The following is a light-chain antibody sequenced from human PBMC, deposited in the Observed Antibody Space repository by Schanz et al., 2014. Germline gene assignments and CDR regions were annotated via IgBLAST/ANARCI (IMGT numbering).Light chain of an antibody. V-gene: IGLV2-14*03. J-gene: IGLJ2*01. Sequence: QSVLTQPASVSGSPGQSITISCTGTSSDIGVYNYVSWYQQHPGKAPKLMIFDVSNRPSGVSNRFSGSKSGNTASLTVSGLQAEDEADYYCSSYAGSNLKLFGGGTKLTVL. CDR3: SSYAGSNLKL. CDR2: DVS. CDR1: SSDIGVYNY.